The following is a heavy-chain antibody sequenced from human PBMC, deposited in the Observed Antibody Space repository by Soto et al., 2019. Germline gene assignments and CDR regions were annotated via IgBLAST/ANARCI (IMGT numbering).Heavy chain of an antibody. Sequence: ASVKVSCKASGYTFTSYGISWVRQAPGQGLEWMGWISAYNGNTNYAQKLQGRVTMTTDTSTSTAYMELRSLRSDDTAVYYCARRSRGNYGSGSYLGDVWGQGTTVTVSS. V-gene: IGHV1-18*01. CDR1: GYTFTSYG. J-gene: IGHJ6*02. D-gene: IGHD3-10*01. CDR3: ARRSRGNYGSGSYLGDV. CDR2: ISAYNGNT.